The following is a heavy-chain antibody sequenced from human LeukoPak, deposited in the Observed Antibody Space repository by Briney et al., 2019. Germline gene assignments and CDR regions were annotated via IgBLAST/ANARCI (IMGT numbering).Heavy chain of an antibody. V-gene: IGHV3-30*18. Sequence: GGSLRLSCAASGFTFSSYGMHWVRQAPGKGLEWVAVISYDGSNKYYADSVKGRFTISRDNSKNTPYLQMNSLRAEDTAVYYCAKDLSYANWFDPWGQGTLVTVSS. J-gene: IGHJ5*02. D-gene: IGHD1-26*01. CDR1: GFTFSSYG. CDR3: AKDLSYANWFDP. CDR2: ISYDGSNK.